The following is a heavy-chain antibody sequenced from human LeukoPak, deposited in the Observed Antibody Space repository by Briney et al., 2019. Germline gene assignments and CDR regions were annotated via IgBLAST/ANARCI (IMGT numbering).Heavy chain of an antibody. V-gene: IGHV4-39*07. CDR3: ARPYCSSTSCYNWFDP. CDR2: IYYSGST. J-gene: IGHJ5*02. Sequence: PSETLSLTCTVSGGSISSSSYYWGWIRQPPGKGLEWIGSIYYSGSTYYNPSLKSRVTISVDTSKNQFSLKLSSVTAADTAVYYCARPYCSSTSCYNWFDPWGQGTLVTVSS. D-gene: IGHD2-2*01. CDR1: GGSISSSSYY.